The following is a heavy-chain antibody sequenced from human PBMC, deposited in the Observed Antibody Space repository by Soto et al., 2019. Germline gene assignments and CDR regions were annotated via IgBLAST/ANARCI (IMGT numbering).Heavy chain of an antibody. CDR3: ARSDLGYSYGRYYYYYGMDV. J-gene: IGHJ6*02. CDR2: INHSGST. D-gene: IGHD5-18*01. V-gene: IGHV4-34*01. Sequence: SETLSLTCAVYGGSFSGYYWSWIRQPPGKGLEWIGEINHSGSTNYNPSIKSRVTISVDTSKNQYSKKLRTVTAADTALYYCARSDLGYSYGRYYYYYGMDVWGQGTTVT. CDR1: GGSFSGYY.